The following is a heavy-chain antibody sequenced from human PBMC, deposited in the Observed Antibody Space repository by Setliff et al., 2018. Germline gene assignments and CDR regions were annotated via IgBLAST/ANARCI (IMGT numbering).Heavy chain of an antibody. D-gene: IGHD3-16*01. Sequence: SETLSLTCTVSGYSISSGYYWGWIRQPPGKGLEWIGTMYHSGSTYYNPSLKSRVAIPVDTSKNQFSLKLSSVTAADTAVYHCARDLNRGSFDFWGQGTLVTVSS. J-gene: IGHJ4*02. CDR1: GYSISSGYY. CDR3: ARDLNRGSFDF. CDR2: MYHSGST. V-gene: IGHV4-38-2*02.